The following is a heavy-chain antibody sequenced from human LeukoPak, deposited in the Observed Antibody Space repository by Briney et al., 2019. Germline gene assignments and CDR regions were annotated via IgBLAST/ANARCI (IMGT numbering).Heavy chain of an antibody. CDR1: GGTFGSYA. J-gene: IGHJ6*03. Sequence: GASVKVSCKASGGTFGSYAISWVRQAPGQGLEWMGGIIPIFGTANYAQKFQGRVTITTDESTSTAYMELSSLRSEDTAVYYCARGYDFWSGYYAPTGYYYYYMDVWGKGTTVTVSS. D-gene: IGHD3-3*01. CDR2: IIPIFGTA. V-gene: IGHV1-69*05. CDR3: ARGYDFWSGYYAPTGYYYYYMDV.